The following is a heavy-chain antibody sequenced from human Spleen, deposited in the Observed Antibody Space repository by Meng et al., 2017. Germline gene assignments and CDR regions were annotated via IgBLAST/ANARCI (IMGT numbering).Heavy chain of an antibody. D-gene: IGHD6-13*01. CDR3: ARGYSSSWVRYYFDY. V-gene: IGHV3-30*04. Sequence: GESLKISCAASGFTFSSYEMNWVRQAPGKGPEWVAVISYDGSDTYYADSVKGRFTVSRDNSRNTLDLQMNSLRAEDTAVYYCARGYSSSWVRYYFDYWGQGTLVTVSS. CDR2: ISYDGSDT. CDR1: GFTFSSYE. J-gene: IGHJ4*02.